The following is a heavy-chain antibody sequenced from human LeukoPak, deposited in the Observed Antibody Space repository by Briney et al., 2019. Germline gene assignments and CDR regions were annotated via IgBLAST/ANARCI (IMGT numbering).Heavy chain of an antibody. CDR1: GFTFSSYA. J-gene: IGHJ4*02. CDR3: AKVSDSSGYYYAAFDY. V-gene: IGHV3-23*01. CDR2: ISGSGGST. Sequence: GGSLRLSCAASGFTFSSYAMSWVRQAPGKGLEWVSAISGSGGSTYYADSVKGRFTISRDNSKNTLYLQMNSLRAEDTAVYYCAKVSDSSGYYYAAFDYWGQGTLVTVSS. D-gene: IGHD3-22*01.